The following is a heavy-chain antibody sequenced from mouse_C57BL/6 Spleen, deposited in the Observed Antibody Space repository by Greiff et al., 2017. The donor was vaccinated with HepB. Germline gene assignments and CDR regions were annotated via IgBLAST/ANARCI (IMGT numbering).Heavy chain of an antibody. J-gene: IGHJ3*01. D-gene: IGHD2-3*01. CDR1: GYTFTSYW. Sequence: QVQLQQPGAELVRPGSSVKLSCKASGYTFTSYWMHWVKQRPIQGLEWIGNIDPSDSETHYNQKFKDKATLTVDKSSSTAYMQLSSLTSEDSAVYYCARESFYDRGFAYWGQGTLVTVSA. V-gene: IGHV1-52*01. CDR2: IDPSDSET. CDR3: ARESFYDRGFAY.